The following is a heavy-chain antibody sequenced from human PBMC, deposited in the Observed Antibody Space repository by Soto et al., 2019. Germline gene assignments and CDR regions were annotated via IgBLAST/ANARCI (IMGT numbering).Heavy chain of an antibody. CDR1: GFTFTSSA. Sequence: ASVKVSCKASGFTFTSSAMQWVRQARGQRLEWIGWIVVGSGNTNYAQKFQERVTITRDMSTSTAYMELSSLRSEDTAVYYCAATEYGELRLFDYWGQGTLVTVSS. V-gene: IGHV1-58*02. CDR3: AATEYGELRLFDY. CDR2: IVVGSGNT. J-gene: IGHJ4*02. D-gene: IGHD4-17*01.